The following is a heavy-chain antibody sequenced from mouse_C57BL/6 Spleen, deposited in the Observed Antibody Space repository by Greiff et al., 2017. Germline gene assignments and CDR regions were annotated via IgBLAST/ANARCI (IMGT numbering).Heavy chain of an antibody. D-gene: IGHD2-1*01. CDR1: GYTFTEYT. CDR2: FYPGSGSI. J-gene: IGHJ3*01. V-gene: IGHV1-62-2*01. Sequence: VQLQQSGAELVKPGASVKLSCTASGYTFTEYTIHWVKQRSGQGLEWIGWFYPGSGSIKYNEKFKDKATLTADKSSSTVYMELSRLKSEGSAVYCCARHEGPGNSFAYWGQGTLVTVSA. CDR3: ARHEGPGNSFAY.